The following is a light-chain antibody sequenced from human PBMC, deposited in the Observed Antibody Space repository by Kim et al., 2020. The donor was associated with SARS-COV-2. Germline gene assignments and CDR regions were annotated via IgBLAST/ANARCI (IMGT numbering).Light chain of an antibody. CDR1: QSVSSH. V-gene: IGKV3-11*01. Sequence: LSQGERATLSCRASQSVSSHLAWYQQKPGQAPRLLIYDASNRATGIPARFSGSGSGTDFTLTISSLEPEDFAVYYCQQRSNWPLTFGGGTKVDIK. J-gene: IGKJ4*01. CDR2: DAS. CDR3: QQRSNWPLT.